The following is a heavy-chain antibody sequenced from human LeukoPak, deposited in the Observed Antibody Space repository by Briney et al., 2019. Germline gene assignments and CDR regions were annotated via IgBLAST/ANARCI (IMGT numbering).Heavy chain of an antibody. CDR2: IYSGGST. CDR1: GFTVSSNY. D-gene: IGHD1-26*01. V-gene: IGHV3-66*01. J-gene: IGHJ4*02. CDR3: AKRPFSGSFDY. Sequence: PGGSLRLSCAASGFTVSSNYMSWVRQAPGKGLEWVSVIYSGGSTYYADSVKGRFTISRDNSKNTLYLQMNSLRAEDTAVYYCAKRPFSGSFDYWGQGTLVTVSS.